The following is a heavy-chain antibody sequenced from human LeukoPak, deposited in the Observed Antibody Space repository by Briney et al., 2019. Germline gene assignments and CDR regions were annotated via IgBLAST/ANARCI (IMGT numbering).Heavy chain of an antibody. V-gene: IGHV4-59*01. CDR1: GGSISSYY. J-gene: IGHJ4*02. CDR3: ARQNYDFWSGYPDTFDY. Sequence: SETLSLTCTVSGGSISSYYWSWIRQPPGKGLEWIGYIYYSGSTNYNPSLKSRVTISVDTSKNQFSLKLSSVTAADTAVYYCARQNYDFWSGYPDTFDYWGQGTLVTVSS. CDR2: IYYSGST. D-gene: IGHD3-3*01.